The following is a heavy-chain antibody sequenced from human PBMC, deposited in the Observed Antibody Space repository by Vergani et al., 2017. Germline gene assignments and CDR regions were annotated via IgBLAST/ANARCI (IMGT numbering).Heavy chain of an antibody. CDR1: GFSLNTRGVS. D-gene: IGHD1-7*01. CDR2: IYWNDDQ. CDR3: VYRNTWCGTTGCFYPFYYYYYMDV. V-gene: IGHV2-5*04. Sequence: QITLKESGPTLVKPTQTLTLTCTFSGFSLNTRGVSVAWIRQPPGKALDWLALIYWNDDQHYSPSLNNRVTITKDTSKNQVVLTMTNMDYVDTGNYYCVYRNTWCGTTGCFYPFYYYYYMDVWGKGTTVTVSS. J-gene: IGHJ6*03.